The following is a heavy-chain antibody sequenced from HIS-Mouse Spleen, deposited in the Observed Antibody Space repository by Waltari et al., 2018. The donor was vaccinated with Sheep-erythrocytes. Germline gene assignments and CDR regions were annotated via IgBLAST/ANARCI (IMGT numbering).Heavy chain of an antibody. Sequence: VQPGGSLRLSCAASGFTFSSYWMSWVRQAPGKGLEWVANIKQDGSEKYYVDSVKGRFTISRDNAKNSLYLQMNSLRAEDTAVYYCARDLPGITIFGVVTTDAFDIWGQGTMVTVSS. J-gene: IGHJ3*02. CDR1: GFTFSSYW. D-gene: IGHD3-3*01. V-gene: IGHV3-7*01. CDR3: ARDLPGITIFGVVTTDAFDI. CDR2: IKQDGSEK.